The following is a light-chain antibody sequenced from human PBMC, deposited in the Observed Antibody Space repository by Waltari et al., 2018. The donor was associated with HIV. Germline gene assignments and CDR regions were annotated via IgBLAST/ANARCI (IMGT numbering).Light chain of an antibody. Sequence: EIVMTQSPATLSVSPGERATLSCRASQSVSSNLAWYQQKPGQAPRLLIYGTSTRATGIPARFSGSGSGTEFTLTISSLQSEDFAVYFCQQYNEWPPWTFGPGTKVEIK. J-gene: IGKJ1*01. V-gene: IGKV3-15*01. CDR2: GTS. CDR1: QSVSSN. CDR3: QQYNEWPPWT.